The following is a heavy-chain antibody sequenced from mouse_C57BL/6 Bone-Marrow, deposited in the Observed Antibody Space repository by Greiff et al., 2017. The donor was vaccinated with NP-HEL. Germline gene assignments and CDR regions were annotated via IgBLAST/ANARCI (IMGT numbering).Heavy chain of an antibody. Sequence: EVQLQQSGAELVKPGASVKLSCTASGFNIKDYYMHWVKQRTEQGLEWIGRLAPEAGETKSAPTFPGPAPIPAAPSSNTAYLQLSSLTSDDTAVYYCARRGSSYWYFDVWGTGTTVTVSS. V-gene: IGHV14-2*01. CDR3: ARRGSSYWYFDV. D-gene: IGHD1-1*01. J-gene: IGHJ1*03. CDR2: LAPEAGET. CDR1: GFNIKDYY.